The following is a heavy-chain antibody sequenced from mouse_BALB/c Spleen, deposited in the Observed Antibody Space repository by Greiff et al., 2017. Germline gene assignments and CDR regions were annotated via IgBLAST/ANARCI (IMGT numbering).Heavy chain of an antibody. J-gene: IGHJ1*01. Sequence: EVMLVESGGGLVQPGGSLKLSCAASGFTFSSYTMSWVRQTPETRLEWVAYLSNGGGRTYYPDTVKGRFPSARDNAKNTLYLQMSSLKAEDTAMYYCARHRDGYRDWDLGGGGGGSTVTVSA. D-gene: IGHD1-2*01. CDR1: GFTFSSYT. V-gene: IGHV5-12-2*01. CDR2: LSNGGGRT. CDR3: ARHRDGYRDWDLGG.